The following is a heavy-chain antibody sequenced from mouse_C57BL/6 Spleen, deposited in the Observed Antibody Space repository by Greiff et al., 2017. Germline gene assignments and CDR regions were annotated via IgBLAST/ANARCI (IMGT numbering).Heavy chain of an antibody. CDR3: ARRDWDGGYFDV. CDR1: GYSFTGYY. D-gene: IGHD4-1*01. V-gene: IGHV1-42*01. Sequence: EVQVVESGPELVKPGASVKISCKASGYSFTGYYMNWVKQSPEKSLEWIGEINPSTGGTTYNQKFKAKATLTVDKSSSTAYMQLKSLTSEDSAVYYCARRDWDGGYFDVWGTGTTVTVSS. J-gene: IGHJ1*03. CDR2: INPSTGGT.